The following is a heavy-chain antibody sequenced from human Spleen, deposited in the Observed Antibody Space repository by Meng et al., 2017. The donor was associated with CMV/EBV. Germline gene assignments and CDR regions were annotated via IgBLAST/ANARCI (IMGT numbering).Heavy chain of an antibody. CDR1: GGSISSSNL. CDR3: ARIERRRILKYCGSDCSTTDY. V-gene: IGHV4-4*02. J-gene: IGHJ4*02. Sequence: QVQLQESGPGLVKPSGTLPLTSAVSGGSISSSNLWTWVRQVPGKGLEWIGEIYHSGSTNYNPSLKSRVTISVDKFKNQFSLKLGSVTAADTAVYYCARIERRRILKYCGSDCSTTDYWGQGTLVTVSS. D-gene: IGHD2-21*02. CDR2: IYHSGST.